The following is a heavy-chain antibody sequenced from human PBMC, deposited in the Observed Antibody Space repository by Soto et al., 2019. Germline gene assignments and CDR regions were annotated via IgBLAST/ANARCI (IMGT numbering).Heavy chain of an antibody. Sequence: GGSLRLSCAASGFTFSSYWMHWVRQASGKGLVWVSRISFDVSTTTYADSVKGRFTISRDNAKNTPYLQMNSLRAEDTAVYYCARGGAHTAMANEYWGQGALVTVSS. V-gene: IGHV3-74*01. J-gene: IGHJ4*02. CDR2: ISFDVSTT. CDR1: GFTFSSYW. D-gene: IGHD5-18*01. CDR3: ARGGAHTAMANEY.